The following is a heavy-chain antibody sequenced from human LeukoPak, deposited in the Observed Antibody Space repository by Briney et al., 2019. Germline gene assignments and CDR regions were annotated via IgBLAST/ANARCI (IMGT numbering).Heavy chain of an antibody. D-gene: IGHD1-26*01. J-gene: IGHJ1*01. CDR1: GFTFSDAW. CDR2: SKRKSDGGTI. Sequence: GGSLRLSCAGPGFTFSDAWMSWARQAPGKGLEWVGRSKRKSDGGTIEYAAPVTGRFTISRDDSKNMFYLQMNSLKVEDTAVYYCTTDRWEWGQGTLVTVSS. V-gene: IGHV3-15*01. CDR3: TTDRWE.